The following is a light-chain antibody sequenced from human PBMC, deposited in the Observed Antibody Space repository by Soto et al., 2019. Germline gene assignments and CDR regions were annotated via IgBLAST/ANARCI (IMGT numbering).Light chain of an antibody. CDR1: QSVSSY. CDR3: HQYGDSPQT. J-gene: IGKJ1*01. V-gene: IGKV3-20*01. Sequence: EVVMTQSPATLSLSPGERATLSCRASQSVSSYLAWYQQKPGQAPRLLIYGASTRATGIPDRFSGGGSGTDFTLTISRLEPEDFAVYFCHQYGDSPQTFGQGTKVDI. CDR2: GAS.